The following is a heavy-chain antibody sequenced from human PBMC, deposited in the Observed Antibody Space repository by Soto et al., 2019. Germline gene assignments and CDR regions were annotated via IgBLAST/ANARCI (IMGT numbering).Heavy chain of an antibody. J-gene: IGHJ5*02. CDR1: GGSISSSSYY. D-gene: IGHD3-3*01. CDR3: ARLYDFWSGYLDP. CDR2: IYYSGST. V-gene: IGHV4-39*01. Sequence: QLQLQESGPGLVKPSETLSLTCTVSGGSISSSSYYWGWIRQPPGKGLEWIGSIYYSGSTYYNPSLKSRVTISVDTSKNQFSLKLSSVTDADTAVYYCARLYDFWSGYLDPWGQGTLVTVSS.